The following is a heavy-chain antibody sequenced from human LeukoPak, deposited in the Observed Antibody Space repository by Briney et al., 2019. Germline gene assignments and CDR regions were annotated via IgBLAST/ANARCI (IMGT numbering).Heavy chain of an antibody. J-gene: IGHJ4*02. CDR3: AREYSASEH. CDR1: GYTFVGYY. D-gene: IGHD5-12*01. V-gene: IGHV1-2*02. Sequence: ASVKASCKASGYTFVGYYLHWVRQAPGQGLEWMAWIDPYTGNTHYAQKFQGGITVTRDTSVSTTYMELTWLTSDDTARYYCAREYSASEHWGQGTLVTVSS. CDR2: IDPYTGNT.